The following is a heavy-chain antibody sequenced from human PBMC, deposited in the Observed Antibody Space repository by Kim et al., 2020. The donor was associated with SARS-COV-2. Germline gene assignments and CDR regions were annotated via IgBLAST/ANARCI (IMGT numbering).Heavy chain of an antibody. D-gene: IGHD3-9*01. V-gene: IGHV3-33*06. CDR1: GFTFSSYG. J-gene: IGHJ4*02. CDR3: AKGEYYDILTGYYAAFDY. CDR2: IWYDGSNK. Sequence: GGSLRLSCAASGFTFSSYGMHWVRQAPGKGLEWVAVIWYDGSNKYYADSVKGRFTISRDNSKNTLYLQMNSLRAEDTAVYYCAKGEYYDILTGYYAAFDYWGQGTLVTVSS.